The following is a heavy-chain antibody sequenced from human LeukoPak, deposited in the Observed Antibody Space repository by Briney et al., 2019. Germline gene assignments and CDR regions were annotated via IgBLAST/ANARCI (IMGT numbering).Heavy chain of an antibody. CDR2: IYYSGST. CDR3: ARDKIAYCGGDCYTPEWFDP. D-gene: IGHD2-21*02. V-gene: IGHV4-59*12. J-gene: IGHJ5*02. Sequence: SETLSLTCTVSGGSLSSYYWSWIRQPPGKGLEWIGYIYYSGSTNYNPSLKSRVTISVDTSKNQFSLKLSSVTAADTAVYYCARDKIAYCGGDCYTPEWFDPWGQGTLVTVSS. CDR1: GGSLSSYY.